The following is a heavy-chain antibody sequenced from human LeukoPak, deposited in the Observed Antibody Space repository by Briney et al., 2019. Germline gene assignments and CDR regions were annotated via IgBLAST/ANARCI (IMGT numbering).Heavy chain of an antibody. V-gene: IGHV4-30-2*01. J-gene: IGHJ4*02. CDR3: ASSILYGDYGFDY. CDR2: IYHSGST. CDR1: GGSISSGGYS. D-gene: IGHD4-17*01. Sequence: SETLSLTCAVSGGSISSGGYSWSWIRQPPGKGLEWIGYIYHSGSTYYDPSLKSRVTISVDRSKNQFSLKLSSVTAADTAVYYCASSILYGDYGFDYWGQGTLVTVSS.